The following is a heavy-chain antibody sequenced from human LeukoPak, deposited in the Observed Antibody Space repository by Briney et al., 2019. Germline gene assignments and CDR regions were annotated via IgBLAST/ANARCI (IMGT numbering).Heavy chain of an antibody. V-gene: IGHV3-7*01. CDR3: ARDLFSGSYYEDF. D-gene: IGHD1-26*01. CDR1: GLLLRRYW. J-gene: IGHJ4*02. Sequence: GESLRLSCAASGLLLRRYWMGWVRQAPGKGLEWVANIDKDGTSKYYVDSAKGRFTISRDDAKNSLYLQMNSLRAEDTAVYYCARDLFSGSYYEDFWGQGTLVIVSA. CDR2: IDKDGTSK.